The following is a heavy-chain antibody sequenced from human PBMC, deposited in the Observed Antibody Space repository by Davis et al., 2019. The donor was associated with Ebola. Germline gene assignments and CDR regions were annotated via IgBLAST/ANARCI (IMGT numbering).Heavy chain of an antibody. CDR1: GFAFSSYA. CDR3: VRGTGEDH. Sequence: SLKISCAASGFAFSSYAMNWVRQAPGKGLEWVSGLSWSSGSIGYADSVKGRFTISRDNANDSLYLQMTSLTAEDTAMYYCVRGTGEDHWGQGTLVTVSS. V-gene: IGHV3-9*01. CDR2: LSWSSGSI. J-gene: IGHJ4*02. D-gene: IGHD3-10*01.